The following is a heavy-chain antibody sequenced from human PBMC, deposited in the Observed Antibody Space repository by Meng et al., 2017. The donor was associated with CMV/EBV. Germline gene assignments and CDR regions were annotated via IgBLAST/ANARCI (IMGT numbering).Heavy chain of an antibody. CDR1: GYTFTDYQ. CDR3: ASKMYYDFWSAYRGTEGVDPFNI. Sequence: ASVKVSCKASGYTFTDYQMHRVRQAPGQGLEWMGWISPNNGGTKYAQKFQGRVTMTRDTSISTAYMELNRLTYDDTAVYCCASKMYYDFWSAYRGTEGVDPFNIWGQGTLVTVSS. CDR2: ISPNNGGT. J-gene: IGHJ3*02. D-gene: IGHD3-3*01. V-gene: IGHV1-2*02.